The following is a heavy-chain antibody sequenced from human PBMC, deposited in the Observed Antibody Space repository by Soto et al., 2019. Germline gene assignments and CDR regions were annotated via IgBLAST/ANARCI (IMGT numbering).Heavy chain of an antibody. V-gene: IGHV1-69*06. CDR3: AREGRGKKAGYNGLVSLGY. Sequence: QVQLVQSGAEVKTPGSSLKVSCTVSGSRFSNYVISWGRQAPGHGLEWLGRSIPIFNTTQYAQKFQGRVNIPADKSTNTASLELSSLRSDDTAVYYCAREGRGKKAGYNGLVSLGYWGQGTLVTVSS. D-gene: IGHD2-2*02. J-gene: IGHJ4*02. CDR2: SIPIFNTT. CDR1: GSRFSNYV.